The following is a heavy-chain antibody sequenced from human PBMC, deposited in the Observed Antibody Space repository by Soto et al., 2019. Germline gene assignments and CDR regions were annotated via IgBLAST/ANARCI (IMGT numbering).Heavy chain of an antibody. V-gene: IGHV1-3*01. CDR2: INAGNGNT. CDR3: ARVKGYYYDSSGYYFDY. CDR1: GYTFTSYA. D-gene: IGHD3-22*01. Sequence: ASVKVSCKASGYTFTSYAMHWVRQAPGQRLEWMGWINAGNGNTKYSQKFQGRVTITRDTSASTAYMELSSLRSEDTAVYYCARVKGYYYDSSGYYFDYWGQGTLVTVSS. J-gene: IGHJ4*02.